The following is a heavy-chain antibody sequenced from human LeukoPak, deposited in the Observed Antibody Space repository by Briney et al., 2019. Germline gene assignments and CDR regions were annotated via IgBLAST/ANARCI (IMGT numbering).Heavy chain of an antibody. CDR1: GYTFTGFH. V-gene: IGHV1-2*02. D-gene: IGHD3-10*01. CDR2: INPDSGGT. Sequence: GASVKVSCKASGYTFTGFHMHWVRQAPGQGLEWMGWINPDSGGTNYAQKFQGRVTMTRDTSISTAYMELSRLRSDDTAVYYCARDGMYYYGSGIGGSPYNWFDPWGQGTLVTVSS. J-gene: IGHJ5*02. CDR3: ARDGMYYYGSGIGGSPYNWFDP.